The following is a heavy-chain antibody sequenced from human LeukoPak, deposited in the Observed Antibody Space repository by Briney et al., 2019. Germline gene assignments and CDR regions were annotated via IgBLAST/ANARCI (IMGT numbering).Heavy chain of an antibody. CDR1: GYTFTSYY. CDR3: AGPWDQVGFDP. D-gene: IGHD1-26*01. CDR2: IYPKTGGT. J-gene: IGHJ5*02. Sequence: ASVKVSCKASGYTFTSYYLHWVRQAPGQGLEWMGWIYPKTGGTSYAQKFQGGVTMTRDTSISTAYMELIGLRSDDTAVYYCAGPWDQVGFDPWGQGTLVSVSS. V-gene: IGHV1-2*02.